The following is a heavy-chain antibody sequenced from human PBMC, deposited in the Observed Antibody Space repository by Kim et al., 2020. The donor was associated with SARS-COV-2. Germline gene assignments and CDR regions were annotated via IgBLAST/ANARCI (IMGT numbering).Heavy chain of an antibody. CDR3: ARGGGSGSYSGDAFDI. CDR2: IGTAGDT. V-gene: IGHV3-13*04. CDR1: GFTFSSYD. D-gene: IGHD3-10*01. Sequence: GGSLRLSCAASGFTFSSYDMHWVRQATGKGLEWVSAIGTAGDTYYPGSVKGRFTISRENAKNSLYLQMNSLRAGDTAVYYCARGGGSGSYSGDAFDIWGQGTMVTVA. J-gene: IGHJ3*02.